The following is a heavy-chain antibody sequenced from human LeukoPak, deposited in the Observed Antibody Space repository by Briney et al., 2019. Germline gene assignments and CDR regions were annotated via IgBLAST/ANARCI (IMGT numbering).Heavy chain of an antibody. V-gene: IGHV3-30*02. CDR1: GFTFSSYG. Sequence: GGSLRLSCAASGFTFSSYGMHWVRQAPGKGLEWVAFIRYDGSNKYYADSVKGRFTISRDNSKNTLYLQMNSLRAEDTAVYYCARDMSGSSSSLDYWGQGTLVTVSS. CDR2: IRYDGSNK. CDR3: ARDMSGSSSSLDY. D-gene: IGHD6-6*01. J-gene: IGHJ4*02.